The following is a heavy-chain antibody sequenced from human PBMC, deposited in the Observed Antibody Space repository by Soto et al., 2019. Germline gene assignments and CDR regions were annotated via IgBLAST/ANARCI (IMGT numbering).Heavy chain of an antibody. CDR1: GFSLTSSPMA. V-gene: IGHV2-5*02. CDR2: IYWDDDK. Sequence: QITLKESGPTLVEPTEALALTCSFSGFSLTSSPMAVGWLRQPPGKALDWLGVIYWDDDKPYNPSLKTRVTITKEPFKREVTLPVTDMEPTDTGTYFCAQRLGESGSCWDDGYFDFWGPGILITVS. J-gene: IGHJ4*02. CDR3: AQRLGESGSCWDDGYFDF. D-gene: IGHD3-10*01.